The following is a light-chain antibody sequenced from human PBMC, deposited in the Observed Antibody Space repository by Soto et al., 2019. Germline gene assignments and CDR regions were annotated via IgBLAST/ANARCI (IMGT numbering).Light chain of an antibody. J-gene: IGKJ4*01. CDR1: QSVSSY. V-gene: IGKV3-11*01. CDR3: QQRSNWFT. Sequence: EIVLTQSPATLSLSPGERATLSCRASQSVSSYLAWYQQKPGQAPRLLIYDASNRATGIPARFSGSGSGTHFTLTISSLAPEDFAVYYCQQRSNWFTFGGGTKVEIK. CDR2: DAS.